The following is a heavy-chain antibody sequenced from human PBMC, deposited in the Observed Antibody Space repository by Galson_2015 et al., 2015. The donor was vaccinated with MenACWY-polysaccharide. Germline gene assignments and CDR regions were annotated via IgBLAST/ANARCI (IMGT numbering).Heavy chain of an antibody. V-gene: IGHV3-7*01. Sequence: SLRLSCAASGFTFSNYWMSWVSQAPGKGLEWVASIKPDGSDKYYVDSVKGRFIISRDNAQNSLFLQMSNLRAEDTAVYYCARLFGGVTTYDYWGQGTLATVSS. J-gene: IGHJ4*02. CDR2: IKPDGSDK. CDR1: GFTFSNYW. CDR3: ARLFGGVTTYDY. D-gene: IGHD3-16*01.